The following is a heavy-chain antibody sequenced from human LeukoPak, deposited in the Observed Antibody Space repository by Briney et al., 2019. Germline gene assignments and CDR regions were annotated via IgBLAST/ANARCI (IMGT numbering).Heavy chain of an antibody. J-gene: IGHJ4*02. D-gene: IGHD4-17*01. CDR1: GFTFSSYS. Sequence: GGSPRLSCAASGFTFSSYSMNWVRQAPGRGLEWVSSISSSSSYIYYADSVKGRFTISRDNAKNSLYLQMNSLRAEDTAVYYCARVGFTVSFDYWGQGTLVTVSS. CDR3: ARVGFTVSFDY. CDR2: ISSSSSYI. V-gene: IGHV3-21*01.